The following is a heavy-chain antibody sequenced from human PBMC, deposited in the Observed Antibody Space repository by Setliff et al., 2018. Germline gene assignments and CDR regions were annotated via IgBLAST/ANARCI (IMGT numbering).Heavy chain of an antibody. CDR3: AQRDYDILTDP. CDR1: GFTFSSYA. Sequence: PGGSLRLSCAASGFTFSSYAMSWVRQAPGKGLEWASSISSSSSYIYYADSVKGRFTISRDNSKNKLYVQMNTLGPEDTAVYYCAQRDYDILTDPWGQGTLVTVSS. V-gene: IGHV3-21*01. J-gene: IGHJ5*02. CDR2: ISSSSSYI. D-gene: IGHD3-9*01.